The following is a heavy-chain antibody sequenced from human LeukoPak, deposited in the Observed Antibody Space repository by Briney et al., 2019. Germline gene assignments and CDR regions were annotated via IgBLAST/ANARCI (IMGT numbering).Heavy chain of an antibody. CDR2: ISGSGGST. V-gene: IGHV3-23*01. Sequence: GGSLRFSCAASGFTFSSYAMSWVRQAPGKGLEWVSVISGSGGSTYYADSVKGRFTISRDNSKNTLYLQMNSLRAEDTAVYYCAKDMQYSSSCLDYWGQGTLVTVSS. J-gene: IGHJ4*02. CDR1: GFTFSSYA. CDR3: AKDMQYSSSCLDY. D-gene: IGHD6-13*01.